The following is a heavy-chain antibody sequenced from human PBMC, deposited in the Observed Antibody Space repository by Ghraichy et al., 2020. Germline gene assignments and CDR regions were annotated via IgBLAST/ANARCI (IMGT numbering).Heavy chain of an antibody. CDR2: INSGSDYK. Sequence: LSLTCVASGFTFRSYSMNWVRQAPGKGLEWVSYINSGSDYKYYTESVKGRFTISRDNAKNSLYLQMNSLRAEDTAIYYCARERGVAVAGTDYWGRGTLVSVSS. V-gene: IGHV3-21*01. CDR1: GFTFRSYS. J-gene: IGHJ4*01. D-gene: IGHD6-19*01. CDR3: ARERGVAVAGTDY.